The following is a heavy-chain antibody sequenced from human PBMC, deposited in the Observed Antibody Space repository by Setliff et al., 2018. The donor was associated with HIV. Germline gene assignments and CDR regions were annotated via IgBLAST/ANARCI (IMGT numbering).Heavy chain of an antibody. CDR2: ISGSGGST. J-gene: IGHJ4*01. V-gene: IGHV3-23*01. Sequence: GGSLRLSCAASGFTFSNYSMNWVRQAPGKGLEWVSAISGSGGSTYYADSVKGRFTISRDNSRNTLYLQMNSLSAEDTGVFYCARDRGGSDYFDYWGHGTLVTVSS. CDR3: ARDRGGSDYFDY. CDR1: GFTFSNYS. D-gene: IGHD3-10*01.